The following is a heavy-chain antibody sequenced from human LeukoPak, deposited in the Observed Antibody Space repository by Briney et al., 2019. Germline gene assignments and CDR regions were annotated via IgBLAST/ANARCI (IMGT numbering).Heavy chain of an antibody. Sequence: PSETLSLTCTVSGYSISSGYYWGWIRQPPGKGLEWIGSGSTYYNPSLKSRVTISVDTSKNQFSLKLSSVTAADTAVYYCAVAGSPSFFDYWGQGTLVTVSS. D-gene: IGHD6-19*01. V-gene: IGHV4-38-2*02. CDR2: SGST. CDR3: AVAGSPSFFDY. CDR1: GYSISSGYY. J-gene: IGHJ4*02.